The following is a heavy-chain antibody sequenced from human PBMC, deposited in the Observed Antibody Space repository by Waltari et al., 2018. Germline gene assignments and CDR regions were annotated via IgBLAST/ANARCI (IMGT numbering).Heavy chain of an antibody. Sequence: QVQLVQSGAEVKKPGSSVKVSCKASGGTFSSYAISWVRQAPGQGLEWMGGVIPILGIANYAQKCQGRGTITADKSTSTAYMERSSLRSEDTAVYYCARAMGTAMTEAWSFDYWGQGTLVTVSS. CDR2: VIPILGIA. D-gene: IGHD5-18*01. CDR3: ARAMGTAMTEAWSFDY. J-gene: IGHJ4*02. CDR1: GGTFSSYA. V-gene: IGHV1-69*10.